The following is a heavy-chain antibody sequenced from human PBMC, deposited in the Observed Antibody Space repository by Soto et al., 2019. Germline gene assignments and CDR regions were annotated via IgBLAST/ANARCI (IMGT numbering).Heavy chain of an antibody. CDR2: TYFRSKWYN. CDR3: AKGDNLGPKTGYAFDP. V-gene: IGHV6-1*01. Sequence: QTLSFICAISGDSVSSHTASWHCIRQSQSAGLEWLGRTYFRSKWYNDYAVPVKSRIIINPDTSNNQFSLQLNSVTPEDTAASFCAKGDNLGPKTGYAFDPWGQG. J-gene: IGHJ5*02. CDR1: GDSVSSHTAS. D-gene: IGHD5-12*01.